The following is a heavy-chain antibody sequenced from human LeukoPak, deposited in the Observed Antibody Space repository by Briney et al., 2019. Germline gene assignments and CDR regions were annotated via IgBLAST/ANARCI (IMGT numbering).Heavy chain of an antibody. CDR2: INHSGST. D-gene: IGHD5-12*01. CDR1: GFTFGDYA. CDR3: ARALGSYSGYDYYWFDP. Sequence: GSLRLSCTASGFTFGDYAMSWIRQPPGKGLEWIGGINHSGSTNYKPSLKSRVTISADTSKSQFSLKLSSVTAADTAVYYCARALGSYSGYDYYWFDPWGQGTLVTVSS. V-gene: IGHV4-34*01. J-gene: IGHJ5*02.